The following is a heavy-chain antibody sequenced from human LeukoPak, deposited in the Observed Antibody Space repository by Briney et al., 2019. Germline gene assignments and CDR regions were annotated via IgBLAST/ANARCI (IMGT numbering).Heavy chain of an antibody. V-gene: IGHV1-69*13. D-gene: IGHD3-22*01. CDR1: GGTFSSYA. CDR3: ARGPPYYDSSGYYFV. J-gene: IGHJ4*02. CDR2: IIPIFGTA. Sequence: SVKVSCKASGGTFSSYAISWVRQAPGQGLECVGGIIPIFGTANSAQKFQRRVTITADETTSTSYMELSSLRSEDTALYYCARGPPYYDSSGYYFVWGQGTLVTVSS.